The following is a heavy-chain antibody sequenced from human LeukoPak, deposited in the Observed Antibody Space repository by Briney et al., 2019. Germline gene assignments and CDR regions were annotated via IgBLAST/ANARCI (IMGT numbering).Heavy chain of an antibody. Sequence: PSEALSLTCTVSGGSIRSYYWSWIRQPPGKGLEWIGNIYYIGSTNYYPSLESRVTISVDTSKNQFPLKLSSVTAADTALYYCARQGPYTYFPWRFDYWGQGTLVTVSS. CDR1: GGSIRSYY. V-gene: IGHV4-59*08. CDR3: ARQGPYTYFPWRFDY. D-gene: IGHD5-18*01. J-gene: IGHJ4*02. CDR2: IYYIGST.